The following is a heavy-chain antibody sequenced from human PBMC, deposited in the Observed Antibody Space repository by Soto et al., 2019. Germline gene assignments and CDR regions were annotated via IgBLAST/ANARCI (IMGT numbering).Heavy chain of an antibody. J-gene: IGHJ3*02. Sequence: PGGSLRLSCAASGFSFSSYAMSWVRQAPGKGLEWVSGISGSGSSTYYADSVKGRFTISRDNSKNTLYLQMNSLRAEDTAVYYCAKDRMIISFRAFDIWGQGTMVTVS. CDR3: AKDRMIISFRAFDI. CDR1: GFSFSSYA. CDR2: ISGSGSST. V-gene: IGHV3-23*01. D-gene: IGHD3-16*02.